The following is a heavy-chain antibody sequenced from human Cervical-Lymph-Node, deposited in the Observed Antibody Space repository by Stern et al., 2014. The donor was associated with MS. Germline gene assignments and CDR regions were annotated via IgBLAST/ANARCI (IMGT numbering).Heavy chain of an antibody. D-gene: IGHD3-10*01. CDR1: GFTFSDYG. CDR2: ATYDGSDQ. J-gene: IGHJ6*02. V-gene: IGHV3-30*03. Sequence: VQLVESGGGVVQPGKSLRLSCAASGFTFSDYGMHWVRQAPGKGLEWVALATYDGSDQYYAESVKGRFTVSRDNSKNTVLLQMNGLRPEDTAVYFCARDRGLTHYFYGMDVWVQGTTVTVSS. CDR3: ARDRGLTHYFYGMDV.